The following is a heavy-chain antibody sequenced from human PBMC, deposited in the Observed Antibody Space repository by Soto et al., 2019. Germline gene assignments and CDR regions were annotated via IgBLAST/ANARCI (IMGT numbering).Heavy chain of an antibody. CDR1: GFTFSSYW. Sequence: EVQLVESGGGLVQPGGSLRLSCAASGFTFSSYWMSWVRQAPGKGLEWVANIKQDGSEKYYVDSVKGRFTASRDNAENSLDLQMNSLRAEETAVYYCARDHSRTYGSGYYPGSYWGQGTLVTVSS. J-gene: IGHJ4*02. V-gene: IGHV3-7*01. CDR2: IKQDGSEK. CDR3: ARDHSRTYGSGYYPGSY. D-gene: IGHD6-19*01.